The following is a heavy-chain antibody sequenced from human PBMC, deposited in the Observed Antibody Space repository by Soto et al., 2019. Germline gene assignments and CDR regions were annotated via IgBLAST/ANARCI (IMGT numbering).Heavy chain of an antibody. CDR1: GFTFSSYA. CDR2: ISGSGGST. V-gene: IGHV3-23*01. Sequence: GGSLRLSCAASGFTFSSYAMSWVRQAPGKGLEWVSAISGSGGSTYYADSVKGRFTISTDNSKNTLYLQMNSLRAEDTAVYYCAKGQLLWFGELVPLIDYWGQGTLVTVSS. CDR3: AKGQLLWFGELVPLIDY. D-gene: IGHD3-10*01. J-gene: IGHJ4*02.